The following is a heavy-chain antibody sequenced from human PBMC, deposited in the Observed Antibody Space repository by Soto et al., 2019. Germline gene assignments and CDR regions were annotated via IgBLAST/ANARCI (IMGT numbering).Heavy chain of an antibody. D-gene: IGHD4-17*01. V-gene: IGHV1-46*01. J-gene: IGHJ6*02. CDR2: INPSDGST. CDR1: GYTFTTHY. CDR3: ARALDYDFYYYGMDV. Sequence: ASVKVSCKASGYTFTTHYMHWVRQAPGQGLEWMGTINPSDGSTTYAQKFQGRVTMTRDTSTSTVYMELSSLISEDTAVYYCARALDYDFYYYGMDVWGQGTTVTV.